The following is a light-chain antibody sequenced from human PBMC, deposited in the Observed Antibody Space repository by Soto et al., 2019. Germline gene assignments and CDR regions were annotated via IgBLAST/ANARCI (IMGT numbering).Light chain of an antibody. CDR1: PGIIIY. CDR2: TAS. V-gene: IGKV1-9*01. J-gene: IGKJ2*01. CDR3: QQFNNYPRT. Sequence: DIQVTQSPSFLSASIGDRVNITCRASPGIIIYLAWYQQKPGRAPKLLIYTASTLQTGVPSRFSGSGSGTEFTLTISSLQPEDFATYYCQQFNNYPRTFGQGTKLEIK.